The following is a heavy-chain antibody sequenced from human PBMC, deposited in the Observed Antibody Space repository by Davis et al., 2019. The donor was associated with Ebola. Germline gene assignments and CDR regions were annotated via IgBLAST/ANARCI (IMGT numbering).Heavy chain of an antibody. J-gene: IGHJ5*02. D-gene: IGHD6-6*01. V-gene: IGHV4-59*01. CDR2: IYYCGST. CDR1: GGSISSYY. CDR3: ARFGGGVAARRLSWFDP. Sequence: PSDTLSLTCTVPGGSISSYYWSWIRQPPGKGLEWIRYIYYCGSTNYNPSLKSRVTISVDTSKNQFSLRLTSVTAADTAVYYCARFGGGVAARRLSWFDPWGQGTLVTVSS.